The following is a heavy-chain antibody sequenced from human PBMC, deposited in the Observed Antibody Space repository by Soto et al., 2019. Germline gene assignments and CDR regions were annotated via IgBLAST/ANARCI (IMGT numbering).Heavy chain of an antibody. V-gene: IGHV3-11*01. CDR2: ISTSGSTI. CDR1: GFTFSNYY. J-gene: IGHJ6*02. CDR3: ARDDIAVAGISTYYYYGMDV. Sequence: PGGSLRLSCAASGFTFSNYYMSWIRQAPGKGLEWVSYISTSGSTIYYADSVKGRFTISRDNAKNSLSLQMNSLRPEDTAVYYCARDDIAVAGISTYYYYGMDVWGQGTTVTVSS. D-gene: IGHD6-19*01.